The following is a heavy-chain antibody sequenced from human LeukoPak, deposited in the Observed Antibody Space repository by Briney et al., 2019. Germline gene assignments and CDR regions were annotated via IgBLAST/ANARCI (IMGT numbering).Heavy chain of an antibody. CDR2: IYSGGST. CDR3: ARDRRAGYCSSTSCYVWYYYYYGMDV. V-gene: IGHV3-53*01. Sequence: GGSLRLSCAASGFTVSSNYMSWVRQAPGKGLEWVSVIYSGGSTYYADSVKGRFTISRDNAKNSLYLQMNSLRAEDTAVYYCARDRRAGYCSSTSCYVWYYYYYGMDVWGKGTTVTVSS. D-gene: IGHD2-2*01. J-gene: IGHJ6*04. CDR1: GFTVSSNY.